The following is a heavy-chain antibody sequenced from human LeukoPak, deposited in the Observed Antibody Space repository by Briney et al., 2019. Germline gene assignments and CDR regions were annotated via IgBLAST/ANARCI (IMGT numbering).Heavy chain of an antibody. Sequence: SETLSLTCTVSGGSISDYYWSWIRQPPGKGLEWIGYIYHSGSTIYNPSLKSRFTISVDPSKNQFSLKLSSVTAADTAVYYCARVRDGYNSDAFDIWGQGTMVTVSS. D-gene: IGHD5-24*01. J-gene: IGHJ3*02. V-gene: IGHV4-59*12. CDR3: ARVRDGYNSDAFDI. CDR1: GGSISDYY. CDR2: IYHSGST.